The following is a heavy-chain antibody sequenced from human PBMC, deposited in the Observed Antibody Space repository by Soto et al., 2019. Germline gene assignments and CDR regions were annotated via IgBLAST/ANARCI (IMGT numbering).Heavy chain of an antibody. V-gene: IGHV3-23*01. CDR3: AKPYSRPGR. Sequence: GGSLRLSCAASGFSFSNYAMSWVRQAPGKGLEWVSAISGSDDNTFYADSVKGRFTISTDNSKNTLYLQMNSLRAEDTAVYYCAKPYSRPGRWGQGTLVTVSS. D-gene: IGHD6-13*01. CDR2: ISGSDDNT. CDR1: GFSFSNYA. J-gene: IGHJ4*02.